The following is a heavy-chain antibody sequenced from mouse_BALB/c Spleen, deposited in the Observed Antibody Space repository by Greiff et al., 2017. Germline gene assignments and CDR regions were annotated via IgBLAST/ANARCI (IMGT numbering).Heavy chain of an antibody. CDR1: GFNIKDTY. CDR3: ARTYYGSSYYAMDY. J-gene: IGHJ4*01. CDR2: IDPANGNT. V-gene: IGHV14-3*02. Sequence: VQLKESGAELVKPGASVKLSCTASGFNIKDTYMHWVKQRPEQGLEWIGRIDPANGNTKYDPKFQGKATITADTSSNTAYLQLSSLTSEDTAVYYCARTYYGSSYYAMDYWGQGTSVTVSS. D-gene: IGHD1-1*01.